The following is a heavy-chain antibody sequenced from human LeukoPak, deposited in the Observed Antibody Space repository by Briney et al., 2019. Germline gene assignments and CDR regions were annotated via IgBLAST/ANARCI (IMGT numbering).Heavy chain of an antibody. D-gene: IGHD3-22*01. CDR3: ATDDYDSAVYSY. V-gene: IGHV4-4*07. Sequence: SETLSLTCTVSGGSIRSSDWSWFRQPAGKGLGWIGRIYTSGSTNYNPSLKSRVTMSLDTSKNHFSLNLRSVTAADTAVYFCATDDYDSAVYSYWGQGTLVTVSS. CDR1: GGSIRSSD. CDR2: IYTSGST. J-gene: IGHJ4*02.